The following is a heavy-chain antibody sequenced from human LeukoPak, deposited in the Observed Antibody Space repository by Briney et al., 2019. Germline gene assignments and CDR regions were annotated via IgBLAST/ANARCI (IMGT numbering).Heavy chain of an antibody. J-gene: IGHJ2*01. D-gene: IGHD6-13*01. CDR3: AKEEVGYSSGWYVSSWYFDL. CDR2: ISGSGGST. Sequence: GGSLRLSCAASGFTFSSYAMSWVRQAPGKGLEWVSAISGSGGSTYYADSVKGRFTISRDNSKNTLCLQMNSLRAEDTAVYYCAKEEVGYSSGWYVSSWYFDLWGRGTLVTVSS. V-gene: IGHV3-23*01. CDR1: GFTFSSYA.